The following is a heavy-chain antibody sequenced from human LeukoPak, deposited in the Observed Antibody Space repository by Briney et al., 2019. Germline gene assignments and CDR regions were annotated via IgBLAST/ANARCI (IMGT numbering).Heavy chain of an antibody. CDR1: GGSISSGGYY. Sequence: SQTLSLTCTVSGGSISSGGYYWSWIRQHPGNGLEWIGYIYYSGSTYYNPSLKSRVTISVDTSKNQFSLKLSSVTAADTAVYYCARGHYDYYDSSGYHPLDFHYWGQGTLVTVSS. CDR3: ARGHYDYYDSSGYHPLDFHY. J-gene: IGHJ4*02. V-gene: IGHV4-31*03. CDR2: IYYSGST. D-gene: IGHD3-22*01.